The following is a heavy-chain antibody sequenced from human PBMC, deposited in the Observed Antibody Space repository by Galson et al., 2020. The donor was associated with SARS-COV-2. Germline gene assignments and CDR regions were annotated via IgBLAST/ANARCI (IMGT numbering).Heavy chain of an antibody. D-gene: IGHD2-15*01. CDR1: GFTFSSFA. CDR2: VSGSGGST. CDR3: AKGCSGGSCYFDY. Sequence: GGSLRLSCAASGFTFSSFAMSWVRQAPGKGLEWVSAVSGSGGSTYYSDSVKGRFTISRDNSKNTLFLQMNSLRAEDTAVYYCAKGCSGGSCYFDYWGQGTLVTVSS. V-gene: IGHV3-23*01. J-gene: IGHJ4*02.